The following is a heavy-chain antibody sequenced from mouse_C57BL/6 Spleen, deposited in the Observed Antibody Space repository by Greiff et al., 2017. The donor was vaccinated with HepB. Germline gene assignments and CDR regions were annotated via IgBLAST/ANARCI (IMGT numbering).Heavy chain of an antibody. V-gene: IGHV5-9*01. CDR3: ASHSNYYFDY. D-gene: IGHD2-5*01. CDR1: GFPFSSYT. CDR2: ISGGGGNT. J-gene: IGHJ2*01. Sequence: EVQLQESGGGLVKPGGSLKLSCAASGFPFSSYTMSWVRQTPEKRLGWVATISGGGGNTYYPDSVKGRFTISRDNAKNTLYLQMSSLRSEDTALYYCASHSNYYFDYWGQGTTLTVSS.